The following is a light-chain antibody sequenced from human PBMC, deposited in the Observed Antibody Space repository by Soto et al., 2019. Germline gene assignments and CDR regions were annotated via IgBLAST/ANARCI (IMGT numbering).Light chain of an antibody. CDR1: QSVSSSY. Sequence: EIVLTQSPGTLSLSPGERATLSCRASQSVSSSYLARYQQKPGQAPRLLIYGASSRATSIPDRFSGSGSGTDFTLTTSRLEPEDLAVYYCQQYDSSLWTFGQGTKVEIK. CDR2: GAS. CDR3: QQYDSSLWT. V-gene: IGKV3-20*01. J-gene: IGKJ1*01.